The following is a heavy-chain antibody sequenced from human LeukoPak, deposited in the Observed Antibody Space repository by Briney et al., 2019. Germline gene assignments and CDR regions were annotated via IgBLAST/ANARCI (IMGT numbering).Heavy chain of an antibody. CDR1: GFTLSCYA. J-gene: IGHJ4*02. CDR3: AKVPSGWWLVDY. D-gene: IGHD6-19*01. CDR2: LSGSGGST. V-gene: IGHV3-23*01. Sequence: GGSLRLSCAASGFTLSCYAMCWVRQAPGKGVEWVSALSGSGGSTYYADSGKGRFTISRDNSKNTLYLQMNSLRAEDTAVYYCAKVPSGWWLVDYWGQGTLVTVSS.